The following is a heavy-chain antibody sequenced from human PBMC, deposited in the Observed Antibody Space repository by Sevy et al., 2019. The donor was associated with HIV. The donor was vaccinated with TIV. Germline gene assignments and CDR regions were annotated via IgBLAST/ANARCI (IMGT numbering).Heavy chain of an antibody. V-gene: IGHV3-13*01. Sequence: GGSLRISCAASGFTFSSYEMHWVRQATGKGLEWVSAIGTAGDTYYPGSVKGRFTISSENAKNSLYLQMNSLRAGDTAVYYCAMRSTTVTPSGVVYYYGMDVWGQGTTVTVSS. J-gene: IGHJ6*02. D-gene: IGHD4-17*01. CDR1: GFTFSSYE. CDR2: IGTAGDT. CDR3: AMRSTTVTPSGVVYYYGMDV.